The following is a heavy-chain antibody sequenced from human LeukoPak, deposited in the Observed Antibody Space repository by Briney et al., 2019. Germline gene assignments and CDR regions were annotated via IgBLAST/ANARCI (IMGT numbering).Heavy chain of an antibody. CDR3: AKGGYSYGYVHYYYGVDV. V-gene: IGHV3-23*01. CDR1: GFTFSSYA. CDR2: ISGSGGST. J-gene: IGHJ6*02. Sequence: GGSLRLSCAASGFTFSSYAMSWVRQAPGKGLEWVSAISGSGGSTYYADSVKGRFTISRDNSKNTLYLQMNSLRAEDTAVYYCAKGGYSYGYVHYYYGVDVWGQGTTVTVSS. D-gene: IGHD5-18*01.